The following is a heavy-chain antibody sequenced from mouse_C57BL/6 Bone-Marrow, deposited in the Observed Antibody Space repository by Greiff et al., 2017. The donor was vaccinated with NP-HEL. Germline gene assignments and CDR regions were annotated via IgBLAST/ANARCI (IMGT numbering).Heavy chain of an antibody. CDR3: ARRTITEKRYYDY. J-gene: IGHJ2*01. CDR1: GIDFSRYW. V-gene: IGHV4-1*01. CDR2: INPDSSRT. Sequence: EVQLQESGGGLVQPGGSLKLSCAASGIDFSRYWMSWVRRALGKGLEWIGEINPDSSRTNYAPSLKDKFIISRDNAKNTLYVQMMKVRSKDTDLYDCARRTITEKRYYDYWGQGTTLTVSS. D-gene: IGHD1-1*01.